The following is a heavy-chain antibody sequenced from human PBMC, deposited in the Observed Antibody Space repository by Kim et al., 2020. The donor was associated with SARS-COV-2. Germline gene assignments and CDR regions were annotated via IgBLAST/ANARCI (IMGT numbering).Heavy chain of an antibody. Sequence: SETLSLTCTVSGGSISSSSYYWGWIRQPPGKGLEWIGSIYYSGSTYYNPSLKSRVTISVDTSKNQFSLKLSSVTAADTAVYYCARGSGSYYVVDYWGQGTLVTVSS. D-gene: IGHD1-26*01. J-gene: IGHJ4*02. CDR1: GGSISSSSYY. V-gene: IGHV4-39*01. CDR3: ARGSGSYYVVDY. CDR2: IYYSGST.